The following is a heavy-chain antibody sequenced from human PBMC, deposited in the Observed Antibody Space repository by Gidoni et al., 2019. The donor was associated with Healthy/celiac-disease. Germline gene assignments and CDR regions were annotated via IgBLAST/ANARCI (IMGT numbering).Heavy chain of an antibody. CDR2: ISGSGGST. D-gene: IGHD3-3*01. Sequence: EVQLLESGGGLVQPGGYLRPSCAASGFTFSSYAMSWVRQAPGKGLEWVPGISGSGGSTYYADSVKGRFAISGDNSKKTLYLQMNSRRTEDTAVYYCAKHPSVLFYDFWSGYFSGDGGMDVWGQGTTVTVSS. J-gene: IGHJ6*02. V-gene: IGHV3-23*01. CDR1: GFTFSSYA. CDR3: AKHPSVLFYDFWSGYFSGDGGMDV.